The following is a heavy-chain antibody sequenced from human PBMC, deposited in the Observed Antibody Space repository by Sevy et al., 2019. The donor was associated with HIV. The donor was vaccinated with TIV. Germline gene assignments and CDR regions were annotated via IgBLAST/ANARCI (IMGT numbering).Heavy chain of an antibody. CDR2: IYYSGST. CDR3: ARARGYCSSTSCYTFLFTGPNWFDP. V-gene: IGHV4-59*01. D-gene: IGHD2-2*02. J-gene: IGHJ5*02. Sequence: SETLSLTCTVSGGSISSYYWSWIRQPPGKGLEWIGYIYYSGSTNYNPSLKSRVTISVDTSKNQFSLKLSSVPAADTAVYYCARARGYCSSTSCYTFLFTGPNWFDPWGQGTLVTVSS. CDR1: GGSISSYY.